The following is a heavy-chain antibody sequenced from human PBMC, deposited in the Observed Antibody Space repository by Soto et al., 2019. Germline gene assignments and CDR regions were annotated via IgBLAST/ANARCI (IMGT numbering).Heavy chain of an antibody. Sequence: ETLSLTCTVSGGSINSYYWTWIRQPAGKGLEWIGLIDTSGTTNYNPSLKSRVTMSVDTSKNQFSLKLTSVTAADTAMYYCARGFGSSWYYFDYWGRGTLVTVSS. J-gene: IGHJ4*02. V-gene: IGHV4-4*07. CDR3: ARGFGSSWYYFDY. D-gene: IGHD6-13*01. CDR2: IDTSGTT. CDR1: GGSINSYY.